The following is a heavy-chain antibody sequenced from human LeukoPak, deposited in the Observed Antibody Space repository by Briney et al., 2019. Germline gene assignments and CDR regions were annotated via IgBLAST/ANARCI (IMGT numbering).Heavy chain of an antibody. J-gene: IGHJ4*02. CDR1: GFSLSTSGVG. V-gene: IGHV2-70*11. D-gene: IGHD3-10*01. CDR2: IDWDGGK. CDR3: ARCLFGSGSYYY. Sequence: SGPTLVNPTQTLTLTCTFSGFSLSTSGVGVGWIRQPPGKALECLARIDWDGGKYYSTSLRSRLDISKDTSKNQVVLRMTNMGPTDTATYYCARCLFGSGSYYYWGQGALVTVSS.